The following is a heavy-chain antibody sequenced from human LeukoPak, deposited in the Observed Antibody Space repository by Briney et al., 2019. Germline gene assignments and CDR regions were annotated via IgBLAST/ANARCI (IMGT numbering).Heavy chain of an antibody. CDR2: ISSSSSYI. J-gene: IGHJ4*02. D-gene: IGHD1-14*01. CDR1: GFTFSSYS. Sequence: GGSLRLSCAASGFTFSSYSMNWVRQAPGEGLEWVSSISSSSSYIYYADSVKGRFTISRDNAKNSLYLQMNSLRAEDTAVYYCARAGSYLYYFDYWGQGTLVTVSS. CDR3: ARAGSYLYYFDY. V-gene: IGHV3-21*01.